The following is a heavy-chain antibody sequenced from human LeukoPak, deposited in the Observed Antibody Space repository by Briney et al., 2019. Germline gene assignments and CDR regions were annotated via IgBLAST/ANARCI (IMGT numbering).Heavy chain of an antibody. CDR2: MNPNSGNT. CDR3: ARVVGRWLQLLAFDI. D-gene: IGHD5-24*01. V-gene: IGHV1-8*01. CDR1: GYTFTSYD. Sequence: ASVKVSCKASGYTFTSYDINWVRQATGQGLEWMGWMNPNSGNTGYAQKFQGRVTMTRNTSISTAYMELSSLRTEDTAVYYCARVVGRWLQLLAFDIRGQGTMVTVSS. J-gene: IGHJ3*02.